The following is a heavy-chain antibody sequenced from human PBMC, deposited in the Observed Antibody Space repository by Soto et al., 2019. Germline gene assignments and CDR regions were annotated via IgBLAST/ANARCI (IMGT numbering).Heavy chain of an antibody. CDR3: AKEGTWYDYIWGSYRHAPWFDY. J-gene: IGHJ4*02. CDR2: ISWNSGSI. Sequence: GGSLRLSCAASGFTFDDYAMHWVRQAPGKGLEWVSGISWNSGSIGYADSVKGRFTISRDNAKNSLYLQMNSLRAEDTALYYCAKEGTWYDYIWGSYRHAPWFDYWGQGTLVTVSS. D-gene: IGHD3-16*02. CDR1: GFTFDDYA. V-gene: IGHV3-9*01.